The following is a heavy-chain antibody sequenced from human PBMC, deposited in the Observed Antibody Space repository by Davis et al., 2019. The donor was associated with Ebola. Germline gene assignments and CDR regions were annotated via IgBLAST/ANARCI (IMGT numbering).Heavy chain of an antibody. CDR2: ISAYSGNT. D-gene: IGHD3-10*01. V-gene: IGHV1-18*01. Sequence: AASVKVSCKASGYTFTNYGISWVRQAPGQGLEWMGWISAYSGNTNYAQKLQGRVTMTTDTSTSTAYMELRSLRSDDTAVYYCARGVWFGELNHYYYMDVWGEGTTVTVSS. CDR1: GYTFTNYG. J-gene: IGHJ6*03. CDR3: ARGVWFGELNHYYYMDV.